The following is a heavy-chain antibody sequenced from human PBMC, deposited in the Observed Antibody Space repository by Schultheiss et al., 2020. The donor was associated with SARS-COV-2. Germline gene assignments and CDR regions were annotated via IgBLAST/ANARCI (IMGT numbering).Heavy chain of an antibody. D-gene: IGHD4-17*01. J-gene: IGHJ4*02. V-gene: IGHV3-30-3*01. CDR3: VKDRGVTTYYFDY. CDR1: GFAFQSFA. Sequence: GGSLRLSCAASGFAFQSFAMHWVRQAPGKGLEWVALISFDGSNKVYADSVKGRFTVSRDNSKNTLYLQMNSLRAEDTAVYYCVKDRGVTTYYFDYWGQGTLVTVSS. CDR2: ISFDGSNK.